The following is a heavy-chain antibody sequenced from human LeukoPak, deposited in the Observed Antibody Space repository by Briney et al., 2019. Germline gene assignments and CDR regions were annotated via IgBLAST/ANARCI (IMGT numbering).Heavy chain of an antibody. CDR1: GGSISSGGYY. D-gene: IGHD4-17*01. Sequence: SETLSLTCTVSGGSISSGGYYWSWIRQHPGKGLEWIGYIYYSGSTYYNPSLKSRVTISVDTSKNQFSLKLSSVTAADTAVYYCARTTVTTLDYRGQGTLVTVSS. J-gene: IGHJ4*02. CDR2: IYYSGST. CDR3: ARTTVTTLDY. V-gene: IGHV4-31*03.